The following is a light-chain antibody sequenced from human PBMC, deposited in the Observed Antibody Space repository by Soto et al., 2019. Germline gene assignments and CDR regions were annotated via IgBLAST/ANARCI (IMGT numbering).Light chain of an antibody. Sequence: QSALTQPASVSGSPGQSITISCTGTSSDVGSYNLVSWYQQHPGKAPKLMIYEGSKRPSGVSNRFTGSKSGNTASLTISGLPAEEEDDYYCYSCSCSGGTMVFGGGTKLTVL. CDR3: YSCSCSGGTMV. CDR2: EGS. V-gene: IGLV2-23*01. J-gene: IGLJ3*02. CDR1: SSDVGSYNL.